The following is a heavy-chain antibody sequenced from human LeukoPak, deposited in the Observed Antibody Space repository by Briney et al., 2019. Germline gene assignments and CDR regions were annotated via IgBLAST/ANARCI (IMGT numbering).Heavy chain of an antibody. J-gene: IGHJ4*02. CDR1: GGSFSDYY. CDR2: INHSGST. CDR3: ARGGTTERTSSSWYIGY. Sequence: SETLSLTCAVYGGSFSDYYWSWIRQPPGKGLEWIGEINHSGSTNYNPSLKSRVTISVDTSKNQYSLKLSSVTAADTAVYYCARGGTTERTSSSWYIGYWGQGTLVTVSS. V-gene: IGHV4-34*01. D-gene: IGHD6-13*01.